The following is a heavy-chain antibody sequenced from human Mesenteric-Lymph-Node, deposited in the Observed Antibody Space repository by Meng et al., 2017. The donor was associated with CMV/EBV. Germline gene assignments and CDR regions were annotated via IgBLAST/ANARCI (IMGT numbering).Heavy chain of an antibody. Sequence: GESLKISCAASGFTFSSYWMHWVRQVPGKGLVWVARINSDGSSASYADSVKGRFTISRDNAKNTLWLQMNSLRAEDTAVYYCASGGRGGYYYYYGMDVWGQGTTVTVSS. CDR1: GFTFSSYW. J-gene: IGHJ6*02. V-gene: IGHV3-74*01. CDR2: INSDGSSA. D-gene: IGHD4-23*01. CDR3: ASGGRGGYYYYYGMDV.